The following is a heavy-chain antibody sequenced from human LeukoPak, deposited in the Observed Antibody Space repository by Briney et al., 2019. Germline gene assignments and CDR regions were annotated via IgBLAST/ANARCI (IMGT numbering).Heavy chain of an antibody. V-gene: IGHV4-39*01. D-gene: IGHD6-19*01. CDR3: ARLSSGWTLDI. CDR2: IYYSGST. Sequence: SETLSLTCTVSGGSISSSSYYWGWIRQPPGKGLEWIGSIYYSGSTYYNPSLKSRVTISVDTSKNQFSLELSSVTAADTAVYYCARLSSGWTLDIWGQGTMVTVSS. CDR1: GGSISSSSYY. J-gene: IGHJ3*02.